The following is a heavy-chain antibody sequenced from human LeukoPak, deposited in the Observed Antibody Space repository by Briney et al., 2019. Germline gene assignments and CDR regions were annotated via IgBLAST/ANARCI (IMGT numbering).Heavy chain of an antibody. CDR3: AKGGGYEAQYYYYYLDV. V-gene: IGHV3-48*03. CDR2: ISSSGSTI. J-gene: IGHJ6*03. D-gene: IGHD5-12*01. CDR1: GFTFSSYE. Sequence: GGSLRLSCAASGFTFSSYEMNWVRQAPGKGLEWVSYISSSGSTIYYADSVKGRFTISRDNAKNSLYLQMKSLRAEDTAVYYCAKGGGYEAQYYYYYLDVWGKGTTVTISS.